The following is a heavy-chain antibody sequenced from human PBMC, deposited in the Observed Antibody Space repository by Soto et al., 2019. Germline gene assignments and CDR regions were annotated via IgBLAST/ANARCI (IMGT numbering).Heavy chain of an antibody. V-gene: IGHV3-33*03. D-gene: IGHD4-17*01. CDR3: AKDAVSRKYYGHSLDV. J-gene: IGHJ6*02. CDR2: IWYDGSGQ. CDR1: GFTFSNYG. Sequence: QVQLVESGGGLVQPGRSLRLSCVVSGFTFSNYGMHWVRQAPGKGLEWVADIWYDGSGQRYAGSVQGRFTISRDNSKNTLYLQINSLRVEDTAVYYCAKDAVSRKYYGHSLDVCGQGTTVTVSS.